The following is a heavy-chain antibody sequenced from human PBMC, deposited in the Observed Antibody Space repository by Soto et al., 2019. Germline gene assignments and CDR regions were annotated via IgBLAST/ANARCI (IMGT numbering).Heavy chain of an antibody. D-gene: IGHD6-13*01. CDR1: GFTFSSYS. V-gene: IGHV3-21*01. J-gene: IGHJ4*02. CDR3: ARSDSSSWPETPFFDY. Sequence: GGSLRLSCAASGFTFSSYSMNWVRQAPGKGLEWVSSISSSSSYIYYADSVKGRFTISRDNAKNSLYLQMNSLRAEDTAVYYCARSDSSSWPETPFFDYWGQGTLVTVS. CDR2: ISSSSSYI.